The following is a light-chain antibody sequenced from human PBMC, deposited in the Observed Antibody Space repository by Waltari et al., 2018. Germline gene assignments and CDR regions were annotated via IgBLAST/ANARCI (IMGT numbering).Light chain of an antibody. Sequence: DIQMTQSPSTLSASVGDRVTITCRASQSIGNRLAWYQQNPGKAPKILIYEVSSLESRVPSRFRGSGSGTQFTLTLSSLQPDDFATYYCQQYFSYWTFGQGTKVEFK. J-gene: IGKJ1*01. CDR1: QSIGNR. CDR2: EVS. V-gene: IGKV1-5*03. CDR3: QQYFSYWT.